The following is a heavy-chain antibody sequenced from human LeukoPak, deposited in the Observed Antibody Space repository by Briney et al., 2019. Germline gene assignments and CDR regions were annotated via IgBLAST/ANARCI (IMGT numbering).Heavy chain of an antibody. CDR1: GFTFSSCW. CDR3: ARAGDYGDYYFDY. CDR2: INGDGSST. D-gene: IGHD4-17*01. V-gene: IGHV3-74*01. J-gene: IGHJ4*02. Sequence: PGGSLRLSCAASGFTFSSCWIHWVRKAPGKGLVWVSRINGDGSSTSYAASVRGRFTISRDNAKNTLYLQMNSLRAEDTAVYYCARAGDYGDYYFDYRGQGTLVTVSS.